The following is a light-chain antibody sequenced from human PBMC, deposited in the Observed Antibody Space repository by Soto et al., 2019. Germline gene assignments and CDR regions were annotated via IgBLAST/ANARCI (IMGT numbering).Light chain of an antibody. V-gene: IGKV1-6*01. CDR3: HQVYTYPRT. J-gene: IGKJ1*01. CDR2: GAS. CDR1: QGIRND. Sequence: AIQMTQSPSSLSASVGDRVTITCRASQGIRNDLGWYQQKPGKAPNLLIFGASTLQNGVPERFSGAGFGTELTLTITTLQPEDFATYYCHQVYTYPRTFGQGTKVDIK.